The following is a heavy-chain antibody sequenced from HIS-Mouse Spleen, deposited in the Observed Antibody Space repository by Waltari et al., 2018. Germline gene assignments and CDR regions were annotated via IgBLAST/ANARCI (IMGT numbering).Heavy chain of an antibody. Sequence: EVQLVESGGGLVKPGGSLRLSCAASGFTFSNAWMSWVRQAPGKGLEWVGRINSKTDGGTTDYDAPVKGRFTISREDSKNTLYLQMNSLKTEDTAVYYCTTDIDDYGDYEVTYFDYWGQGTLVTVSS. D-gene: IGHD4-17*01. V-gene: IGHV3-15*01. J-gene: IGHJ4*02. CDR1: GFTFSNAW. CDR2: INSKTDGGTT. CDR3: TTDIDDYGDYEVTYFDY.